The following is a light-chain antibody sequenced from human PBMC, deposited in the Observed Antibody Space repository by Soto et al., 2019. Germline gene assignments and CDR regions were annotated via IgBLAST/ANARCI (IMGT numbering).Light chain of an antibody. CDR1: SSNIGAGYD. CDR2: GNT. V-gene: IGLV1-40*01. CDR3: QSYDSSLSGVV. J-gene: IGLJ2*01. Sequence: QSVLTQPPSVSGAPGQRVTISCTGSSSNIGAGYDVHWYQQLPGTAPKLLIYGNTKRPSGVPDRFSGSKSGISASLAITGLQAEDEADYYCQSYDSSLSGVVFGGGTKLTVL.